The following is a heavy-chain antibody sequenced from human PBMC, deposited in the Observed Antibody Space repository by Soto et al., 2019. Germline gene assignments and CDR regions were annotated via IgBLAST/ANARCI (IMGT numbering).Heavy chain of an antibody. J-gene: IGHJ5*02. CDR3: ATILPADIVVVPADRPDVENGFDP. V-gene: IGHV3-21*01. D-gene: IGHD2-2*01. CDR1: GSTFSSYS. CDR2: ISSSSSYI. Sequence: PGGSLRLSCAASGSTFSSYSMNWVRQAPGKGLEWVSSISSSSSYICYADSVKGRFTISRDNAKNSLYLQMNSLRAEDTAVYYCATILPADIVVVPADRPDVENGFDPWGQGTLVNGSS.